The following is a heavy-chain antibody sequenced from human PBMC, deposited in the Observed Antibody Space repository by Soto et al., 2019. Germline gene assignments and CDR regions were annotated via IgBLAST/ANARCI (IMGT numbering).Heavy chain of an antibody. CDR2: IYYSGST. D-gene: IGHD3-16*01. V-gene: IGHV4-39*01. Sequence: QLQLQESGPGLVKPSETLSLTCTVSGGSISSSSYYWGWIRQPPGKGLEWIGSIYYSGSTYYNPSLKSRVTISVDTSKNRFSLKLSSVTAADPAVYYCARQGVMFGWFGPWGQGTLVTVSS. CDR3: ARQGVMFGWFGP. CDR1: GGSISSSSYY. J-gene: IGHJ5*02.